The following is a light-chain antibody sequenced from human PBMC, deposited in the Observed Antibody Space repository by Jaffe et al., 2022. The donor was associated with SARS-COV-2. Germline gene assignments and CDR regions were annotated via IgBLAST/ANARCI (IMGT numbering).Light chain of an antibody. Sequence: DPVMTQSPLSLPVTPGEPASISCRSSQSLLHNNGYNYLDWYLQKPGQSPQLLIYLGSNRASGVPDRFSGSGSGTDFTLRISRVEAEDVGVYYCMQSLQTPPTFGQGTKVEIK. V-gene: IGKV2-28*01. CDR3: MQSLQTPPT. CDR1: QSLLHNNGYNY. J-gene: IGKJ1*01. CDR2: LGS.